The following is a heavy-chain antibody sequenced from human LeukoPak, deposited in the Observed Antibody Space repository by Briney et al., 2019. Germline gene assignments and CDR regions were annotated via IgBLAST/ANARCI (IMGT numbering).Heavy chain of an antibody. D-gene: IGHD3-3*01. CDR2: IYHSGST. V-gene: IGHV4-38-2*02. Sequence: PSETLSLTCTVSGYSISSGYYWGWIRQPPGKGLEWIGSIYHSGSTYYNPSLKSRVTISLDTSKNQFSLKLSSVTAADTAMYYRARDRFVASGFDYWGQGTLVTVSS. CDR1: GYSISSGYY. CDR3: ARDRFVASGFDY. J-gene: IGHJ4*02.